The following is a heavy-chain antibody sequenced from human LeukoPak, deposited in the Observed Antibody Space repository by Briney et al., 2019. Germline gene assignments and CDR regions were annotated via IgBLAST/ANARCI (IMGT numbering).Heavy chain of an antibody. CDR1: GGSLEGLY. CDR2: VFHTGVT. Sequence: SETLSLTCTVSGGSLEGLYWSWIRQSPEKGLEWIGNVFHTGVTSYNLSLKSRVTISVDTSRNQYSLTMTSMTAADTAIYYCTRGGGSGYYFGIPRYYFDAWGQGVLVTVSS. D-gene: IGHD3-22*01. CDR3: TRGGGSGYYFGIPRYYFDA. J-gene: IGHJ4*02. V-gene: IGHV4-59*11.